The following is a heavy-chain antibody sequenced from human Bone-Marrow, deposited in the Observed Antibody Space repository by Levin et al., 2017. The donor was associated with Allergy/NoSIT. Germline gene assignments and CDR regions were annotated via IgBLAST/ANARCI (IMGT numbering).Heavy chain of an antibody. CDR2: IIPFANLA. V-gene: IGHV1-69*02. CDR3: ARGAEQSPAIFDH. Sequence: PMASVKVSCRASGDSFIRYTFSWVRQAPGQGLEWMGRIIPFANLADYAQRFQGRVTITSDKSTDTVYMELSTLRYEDTAVYWCARGAEQSPAIFDHWGQGTLLTVSS. D-gene: IGHD1/OR15-1a*01. CDR1: GDSFIRYT. J-gene: IGHJ4*02.